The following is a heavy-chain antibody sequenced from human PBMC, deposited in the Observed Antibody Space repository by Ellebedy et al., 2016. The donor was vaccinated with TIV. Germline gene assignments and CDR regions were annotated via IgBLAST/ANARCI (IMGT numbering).Heavy chain of an antibody. CDR1: GGTFSSYA. CDR2: IIPIFGTA. J-gene: IGHJ6*02. V-gene: IGHV1-69*13. CDR3: ARGDCSSTSCYYYYGMDV. D-gene: IGHD2-2*01. Sequence: SVKVSCXASGGTFSSYAISWVRQAPGQGLEWMGGIIPIFGTANYAQKFQGRVTITADESTSTAYMELSSLRSEDTAVYYCARGDCSSTSCYYYYGMDVWGQGTTVTVSS.